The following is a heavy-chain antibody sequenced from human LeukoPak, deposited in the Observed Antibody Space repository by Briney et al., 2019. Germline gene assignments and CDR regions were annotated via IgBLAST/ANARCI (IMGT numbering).Heavy chain of an antibody. J-gene: IGHJ4*02. V-gene: IGHV3-30-3*01. Sequence: GGSLRLSCAASGFTFSSYAMHWVRQAPGKGLEWVAVISYDGSNKYYADSVKGRFTISRDNSKNTLYLQMNSLRAEGTAVYYCARDYYDSSGYYSSPKDYWGQGTLVTVSS. CDR1: GFTFSSYA. CDR3: ARDYYDSSGYYSSPKDY. D-gene: IGHD3-22*01. CDR2: ISYDGSNK.